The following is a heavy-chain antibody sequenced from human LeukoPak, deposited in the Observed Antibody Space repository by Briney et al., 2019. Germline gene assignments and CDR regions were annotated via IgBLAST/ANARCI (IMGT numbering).Heavy chain of an antibody. CDR2: ISGSGGST. D-gene: IGHD3-22*01. CDR3: AKVLGITMIVFRY. CDR1: GFTFSSYA. Sequence: GGSLRLSCAASGFTFSSYAMSWVRQAPGKRLEWVSAISGSGGSTYYADSVKGRFTISRDNSKNTLYLQMNSLRAEDTAVYYCAKVLGITMIVFRYWGQGTLVTVSS. V-gene: IGHV3-23*01. J-gene: IGHJ4*02.